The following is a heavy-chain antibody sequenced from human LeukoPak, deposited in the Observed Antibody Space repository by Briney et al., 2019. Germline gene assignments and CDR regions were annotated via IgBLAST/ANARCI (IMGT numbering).Heavy chain of an antibody. CDR1: GGTFSSYA. D-gene: IGHD3-10*01. J-gene: IGHJ4*02. CDR2: IIRGLGIS. CDR3: ARDRPLDADDYYGFYYFDY. Sequence: ASVKVSFKASGGTFSSYAINWVRQAPGQGLEWMGRIIRGLGISNYAQKFQGRVTITADKSTSTTYMELSSLRSEDTAVYYCARDRPLDADDYYGFYYFDYWGQGTLVTVSS. V-gene: IGHV1-69*04.